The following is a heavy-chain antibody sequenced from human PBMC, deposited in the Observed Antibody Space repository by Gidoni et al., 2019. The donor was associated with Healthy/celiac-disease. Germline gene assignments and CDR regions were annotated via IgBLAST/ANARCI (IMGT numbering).Heavy chain of an antibody. J-gene: IGHJ4*02. D-gene: IGHD6-19*01. Sequence: EVHLVQSAAEVKKPGASLTISCNGSGSSFTSYWIGWVRQMPGKGLEWMGIIYPGESDTRYSPSFQGQVTISADKSISTAYLQWSSLKASDTAMYYCARRGQGIAVAGGDYWGQGTLVTVSS. CDR3: ARRGQGIAVAGGDY. CDR1: GSSFTSYW. V-gene: IGHV5-51*03. CDR2: IYPGESDT.